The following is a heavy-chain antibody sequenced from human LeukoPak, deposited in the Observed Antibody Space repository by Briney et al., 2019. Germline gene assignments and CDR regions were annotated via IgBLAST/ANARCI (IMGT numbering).Heavy chain of an antibody. J-gene: IGHJ4*02. CDR1: GFTFTISA. V-gene: IGHV3-23*01. D-gene: IGHD3-3*01. Sequence: GGSLRLSCAASGFTFTISAMAWVRQAPGKGLEWVSGISGSGDRKDYADSVKGRVTISRDNRKNTLHLEMNSLRVEDTAVYYCAKDVDVRITIFGVASDYWGQGTLVTVSS. CDR2: ISGSGDRK. CDR3: AKDVDVRITIFGVASDY.